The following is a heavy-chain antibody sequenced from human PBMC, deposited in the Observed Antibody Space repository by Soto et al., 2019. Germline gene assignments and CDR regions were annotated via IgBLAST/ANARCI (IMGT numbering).Heavy chain of an antibody. CDR3: ARGGGSLPY. CDR1: GGSISGYY. CDR2: IYYNGSS. V-gene: IGHV4-59*01. J-gene: IGHJ4*02. D-gene: IGHD1-26*01. Sequence: SETLSLTCTVSGGSISGYYWSWIRQPPGKGLEWIGHIYYNGSSYYNPSLRSRLTISVDTSKNQFSLKLSSVTAADTAVYYCARGGGSLPYWGQGTLVTVSS.